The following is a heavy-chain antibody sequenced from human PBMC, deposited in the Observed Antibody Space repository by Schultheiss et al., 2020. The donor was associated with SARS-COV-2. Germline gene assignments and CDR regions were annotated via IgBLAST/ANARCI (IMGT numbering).Heavy chain of an antibody. CDR3: AKDHRDEGPTGTVWFDP. CDR2: ISGSGGST. J-gene: IGHJ5*02. Sequence: GGSLRLSCAASGFTFSSYAMSWVRQAPGKGLEWVSAISGSGGSTYYADSVKGRFTISRDNSKNTLYLQMNSLRAEDTAVYYCAKDHRDEGPTGTVWFDPWGQGTLVTVSS. V-gene: IGHV3-23*01. D-gene: IGHD1-1*01. CDR1: GFTFSSYA.